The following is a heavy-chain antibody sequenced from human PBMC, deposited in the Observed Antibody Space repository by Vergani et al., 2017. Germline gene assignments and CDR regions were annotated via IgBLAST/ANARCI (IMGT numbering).Heavy chain of an antibody. Sequence: QVQLEQSGAEVKKPGSSVTVSCRASGGTFGSDTISWVRQAPGQGLEWVGSVIPHLEITTIAQHLQGRVIITADKSTDTAYMELISLRPEDTAVYYCAREGNYCNSTDFCPGGFFAWGPGTLVTVSS. J-gene: IGHJ5*01. V-gene: IGHV1-69*08. CDR1: GGTFGSDT. CDR3: AREGNYCNSTDFCPGGFFA. CDR2: VIPHLEIT. D-gene: IGHD2/OR15-2a*01.